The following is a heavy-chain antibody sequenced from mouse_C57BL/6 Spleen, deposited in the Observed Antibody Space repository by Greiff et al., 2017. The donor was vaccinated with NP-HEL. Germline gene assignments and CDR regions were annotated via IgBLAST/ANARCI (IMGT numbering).Heavy chain of an antibody. V-gene: IGHV1-53*01. D-gene: IGHD4-1*01. Sequence: QVQLQQPGTELVKPGASVKLSCKASGYTFTSYWMHWVKQRPGQGLEWIGNINPSNGGTNYNEKFKSKATLTVDKSSSTAYMQLSSLTSEDTAVYYGAREDWDVPFDYWGKGTTLTVSS. J-gene: IGHJ2*01. CDR3: AREDWDVPFDY. CDR1: GYTFTSYW. CDR2: INPSNGGT.